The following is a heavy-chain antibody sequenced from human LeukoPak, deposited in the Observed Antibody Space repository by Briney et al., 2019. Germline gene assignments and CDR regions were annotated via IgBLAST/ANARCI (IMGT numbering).Heavy chain of an antibody. V-gene: IGHV3-7*03. D-gene: IGHD1-1*01. CDR2: IKQDGSEK. CDR1: GFDFSNYW. CDR3: AINEARDGMDV. J-gene: IGHJ6*02. Sequence: GGSLRLSCAASGFDFSNYWMYWVRQAPGKGLEWVANIKQDGSEKYYVDSVRGRFTISRDNAKNSLSLQMNSLRAEDTAVYYCAINEARDGMDVWGQGTTVTVSS.